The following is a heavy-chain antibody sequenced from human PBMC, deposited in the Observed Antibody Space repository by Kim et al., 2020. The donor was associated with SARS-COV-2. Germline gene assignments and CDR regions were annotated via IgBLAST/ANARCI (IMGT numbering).Heavy chain of an antibody. V-gene: IGHV3-23*01. J-gene: IGHJ4*02. CDR1: GFTFTSYA. D-gene: IGHD3-9*01. Sequence: GGSLRLSCAASGFTFTSYAMSWVRQAPGKGLEWVSGISGSGGTTYYADSVKGRFTISRDNSKNTVHLQMNSLSGEDTARYYCAKVDDFDFCSGLSFDSWSGGTLVAASS. CDR3: AKVDDFDFCSGLSFDS. CDR2: ISGSGGTT.